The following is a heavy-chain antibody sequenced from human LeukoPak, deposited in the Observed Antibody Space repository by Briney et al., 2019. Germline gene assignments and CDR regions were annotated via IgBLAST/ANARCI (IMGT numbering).Heavy chain of an antibody. V-gene: IGHV3-23*01. CDR3: ARQQRIRHCSEGVCTEGYYFDY. CDR2: LSRGGSTT. CDR1: GFAFNMFA. J-gene: IGHJ4*02. D-gene: IGHD2-15*01. Sequence: GGPMRLSCAGTGFAFNMFAIDWLRAAPGEGLEWFSVLSRGGSTTNYSDFVKGRFTISRDKSQNSVFLQLNSLRPEDTAVYYCARQQRIRHCSEGVCTEGYYFDYWGQGTLVTVSS.